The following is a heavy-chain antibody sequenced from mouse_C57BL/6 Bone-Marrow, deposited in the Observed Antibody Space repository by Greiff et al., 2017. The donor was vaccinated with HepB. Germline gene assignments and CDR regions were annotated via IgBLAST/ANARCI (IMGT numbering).Heavy chain of an antibody. D-gene: IGHD1-1*01. CDR2: IDPSDSYT. V-gene: IGHV1-50*01. CDR3: ARYYYGSYYFDY. CDR1: GYTFTSYW. J-gene: IGHJ2*01. Sequence: QVQLQQPGAELVKPGASVKLSCKASGYTFTSYWMQWVKQRPGQGLEWIGEIDPSDSYTNYNQKFKGKATLTVDPSSSTAYMQLSSLTSEDSAVYYCARYYYGSYYFDYWGQGTTLTVSS.